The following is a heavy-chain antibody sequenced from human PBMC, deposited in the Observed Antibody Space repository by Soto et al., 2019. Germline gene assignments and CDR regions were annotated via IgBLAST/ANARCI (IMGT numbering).Heavy chain of an antibody. J-gene: IGHJ6*02. Sequence: ASVKVSCKASGYTFTSYAMHWVRQAPGQRLEWMGWINAGNGNTKYSQKFQGRVTITRDTSASTAYMELSSLRSEDTAVYYCARDRVIGQQPSRGYYYYYGMDVWGQGTTVTVSS. D-gene: IGHD6-13*01. CDR1: GYTFTSYA. V-gene: IGHV1-3*01. CDR3: ARDRVIGQQPSRGYYYYYGMDV. CDR2: INAGNGNT.